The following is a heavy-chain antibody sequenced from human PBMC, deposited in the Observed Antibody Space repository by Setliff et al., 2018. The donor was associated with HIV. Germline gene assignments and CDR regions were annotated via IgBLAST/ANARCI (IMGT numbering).Heavy chain of an antibody. D-gene: IGHD3-10*01. J-gene: IGHJ6*02. CDR2: INAGNGNT. CDR1: GYTFTSYA. CDR3: ARDSFGGEFTYYYYGMDV. V-gene: IGHV1-3*01. Sequence: EASVKVSCKASGYTFTSYAMHWVRQAPGQRLEWMGWINAGNGNTKYSQKFQGRVTITRDTSASTAYMELSSLRSEDTAVYYCARDSFGGEFTYYYYGMDVWGQGTTVTVSS.